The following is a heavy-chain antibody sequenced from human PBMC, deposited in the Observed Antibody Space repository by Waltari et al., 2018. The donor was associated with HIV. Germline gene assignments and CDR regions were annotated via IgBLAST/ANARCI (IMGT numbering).Heavy chain of an antibody. CDR1: GYTFSDHG. D-gene: IGHD4-17*01. V-gene: IGHV1-18*01. J-gene: IGHJ4*02. CDR2: IRPYNGNP. Sequence: QVQLVHSGGAGQKPAASVTVSCKALGYTFSDHGIPWVRQGPGQGLEWMAWIRPYNGNPDYAQRFQGRVSVTTDTSTNTAYMELRSLRSDDTAVYFCARGASGDYFDYWGQGTLVTVSS. CDR3: ARGASGDYFDY.